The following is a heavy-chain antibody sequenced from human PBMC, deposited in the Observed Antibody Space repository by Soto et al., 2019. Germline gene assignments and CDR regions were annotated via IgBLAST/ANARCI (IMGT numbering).Heavy chain of an antibody. D-gene: IGHD6-19*01. CDR3: ARGEGIAVAGFDY. Sequence: PGGSLRLSCAASGLTFSSYGMHWVRQAPGKGLEWVAVIWYDGSNKYYADSVKGRFTISRDNSKNTLYLQMNSLRAEDTAVYYCARGEGIAVAGFDYWGQGTLVTVSS. J-gene: IGHJ4*02. CDR1: GLTFSSYG. V-gene: IGHV3-33*01. CDR2: IWYDGSNK.